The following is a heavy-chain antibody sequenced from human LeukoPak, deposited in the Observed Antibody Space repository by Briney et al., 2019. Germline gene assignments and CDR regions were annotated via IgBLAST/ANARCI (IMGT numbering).Heavy chain of an antibody. Sequence: PGGSLRLYCAASGFTFSNAWMSSVRQAPGKGLEWVGRIKSKTDGRTTDDAAPVKSRFTISRDDSNNTLYLQMNSLKIEATAVYYCLIMITFGGGQGTLVTVSS. J-gene: IGHJ4*02. CDR1: GFTFSNAW. CDR3: LIMITFG. V-gene: IGHV3-15*01. D-gene: IGHD3-16*01. CDR2: IKSKTDGRTT.